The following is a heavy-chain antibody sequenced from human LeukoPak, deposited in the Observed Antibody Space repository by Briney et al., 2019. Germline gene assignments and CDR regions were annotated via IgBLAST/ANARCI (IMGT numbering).Heavy chain of an antibody. V-gene: IGHV1-18*01. D-gene: IGHD3-10*01. J-gene: IGHJ4*02. CDR2: ISAYNGNT. Sequence: ASVKVSCKASGYTFTSYGISWVRQAPGQGLEWMGWISAYNGNTNYAQKLQGRVTMTTDTSTSTAYMELRSLRSDDTAVYYCAGATERGGYRNVLLWFGESTPFDYWGQGTLVTVSS. CDR1: GYTFTSYG. CDR3: AGATERGGYRNVLLWFGESTPFDY.